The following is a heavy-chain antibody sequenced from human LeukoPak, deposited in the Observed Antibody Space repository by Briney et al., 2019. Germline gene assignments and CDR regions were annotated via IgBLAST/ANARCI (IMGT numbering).Heavy chain of an antibody. CDR2: IKQDGCEK. J-gene: IGHJ4*02. D-gene: IGHD3-22*01. CDR1: GFTFSSYW. CDR3: ARGSYYYDSSGYLWYFDY. Sequence: GGSLRLSCAASGFTFSSYWMSWVRQAPGKGLEWVANIKQDGCEKYYVDSVKGRFTISRDNAKNSLYLQMNSLRAEDTAVYYCARGSYYYDSSGYLWYFDYWGQGTLVTVSS. V-gene: IGHV3-7*04.